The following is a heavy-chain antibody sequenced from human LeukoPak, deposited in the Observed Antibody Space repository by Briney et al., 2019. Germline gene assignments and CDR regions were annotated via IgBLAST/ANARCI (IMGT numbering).Heavy chain of an antibody. V-gene: IGHV4-31*03. CDR3: ARAVVGVTYFDC. D-gene: IGHD2-21*02. Sequence: SQTLSLTCTVSGGSISSGGYYWSWIRQHPGKGLEWIGYIYYSGSTYYNPSLKSRVTISVDTSKNQFSLKLSSVTAADTAVYYCARAVVGVTYFDCWGQGTLVTVSS. CDR1: GGSISSGGYY. CDR2: IYYSGST. J-gene: IGHJ4*02.